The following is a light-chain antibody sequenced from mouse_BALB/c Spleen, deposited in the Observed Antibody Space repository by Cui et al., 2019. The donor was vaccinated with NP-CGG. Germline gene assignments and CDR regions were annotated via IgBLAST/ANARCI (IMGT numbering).Light chain of an antibody. CDR2: GTN. CDR3: ALWYSNHWV. CDR1: TGAITTSNN. Sequence: AVVPQESAPTTSPGETVTLTCRSSTGAITTSNNANWVQEKPDHLFTGLIGGTNNRAPGVPARFSGSLIGDKAALTITGAQTEDEAIYFCALWYSNHWVFGGGTKLTVL. V-gene: IGLV1*01. J-gene: IGLJ1*01.